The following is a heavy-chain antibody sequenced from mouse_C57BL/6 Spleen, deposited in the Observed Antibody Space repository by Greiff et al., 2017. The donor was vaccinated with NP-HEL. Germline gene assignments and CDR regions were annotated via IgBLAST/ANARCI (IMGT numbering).Heavy chain of an antibody. CDR2: IDPSDSYT. D-gene: IGHD2-1*01. CDR3: AKIYYGNYEWFAY. V-gene: IGHV1-50*01. CDR1: GYTFTSYW. Sequence: QVQLQQPGAELVKPGASVKLSCKASGYTFTSYWMQWVKQRPGQGLEWIGEIDPSDSYTNYNQKFKGKATLTVDTSSSTAYMQLSSLTSEDSAVYYCAKIYYGNYEWFAYWGQGTLVTVSA. J-gene: IGHJ3*01.